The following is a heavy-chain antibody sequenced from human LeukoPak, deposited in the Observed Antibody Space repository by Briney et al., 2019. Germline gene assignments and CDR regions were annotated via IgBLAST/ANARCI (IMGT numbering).Heavy chain of an antibody. D-gene: IGHD4-23*01. Sequence: GGSLRLSCAASGFTVSNHWMHWVRQAPGKGLVWVSRINSDGSGTHYANSVKGRFAISRDNAKNTLSLQMNSLRADDTAIYYCAREAVESDAFDIWGRGTMVTVSS. CDR2: INSDGSGT. V-gene: IGHV3-74*01. CDR1: GFTVSNHW. J-gene: IGHJ3*02. CDR3: AREAVESDAFDI.